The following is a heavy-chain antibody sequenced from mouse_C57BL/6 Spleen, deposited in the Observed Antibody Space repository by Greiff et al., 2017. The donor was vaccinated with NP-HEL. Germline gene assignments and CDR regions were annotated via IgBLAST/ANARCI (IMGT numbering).Heavy chain of an antibody. CDR2: IYPRSGNT. J-gene: IGHJ4*01. D-gene: IGHD1-1*01. V-gene: IGHV1-81*01. CDR3: AREGFTTVNYYAMDY. Sequence: VQLQQSGAELARPGASVKLSCKASGYTFTSYGISWVKQRTGQGLEWIGEIYPRSGNTYYNEKFKGKATLTADKSSSTAYMELRSLTSEDSAVYFCAREGFTTVNYYAMDYWGQGTSVTVSS. CDR1: GYTFTSYG.